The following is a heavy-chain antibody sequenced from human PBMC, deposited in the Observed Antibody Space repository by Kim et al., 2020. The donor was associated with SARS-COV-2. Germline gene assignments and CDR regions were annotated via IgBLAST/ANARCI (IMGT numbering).Heavy chain of an antibody. J-gene: IGHJ4*02. D-gene: IGHD6-19*01. CDR1: GYTFTGYY. CDR2: INPNSGGT. V-gene: IGHV1-2*02. CDR3: ARVYSSGWYGLEIDY. Sequence: ASVKVSCKASGYTFTGYYMHWVRQAPGQGLEWMGWINPNSGGTNYAQKFQGRVTMTRDTSISTAYMELSRLRSDDTAVYYCARVYSSGWYGLEIDYWGQGTLVTVSS.